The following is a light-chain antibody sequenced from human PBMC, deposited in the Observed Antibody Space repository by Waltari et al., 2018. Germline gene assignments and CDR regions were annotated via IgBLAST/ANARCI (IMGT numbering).Light chain of an antibody. J-gene: IGLJ2*01. V-gene: IGLV2-8*01. CDR3: SSYAGSNXVV. Sequence: QSALTQPPSASGSPGQSVTISCTGTSSDVGGYNYVXWYQQHPGKAPKLMIYEVSKRPSGVPDRFSGSKSGNTASLTVSGLQAEDEADYYCSSYAGSNXVVXXXXXXLXVL. CDR2: EVS. CDR1: SSDVGGYNY.